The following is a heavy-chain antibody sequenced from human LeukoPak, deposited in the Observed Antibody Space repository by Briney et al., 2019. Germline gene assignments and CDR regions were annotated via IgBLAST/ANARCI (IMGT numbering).Heavy chain of an antibody. D-gene: IGHD6-13*01. CDR1: GDSVRSYY. Sequence: SETLSLTCTVSGDSVRSYYWSWIRQPPGQGLEWLGHINDRGSTDYNPSLQGRVTISIDTSKNQFSLKVNSVTAADTAVYYCVRDSRYGSGWFEDGLDFWGQGTTVTVSS. V-gene: IGHV4-59*02. CDR3: VRDSRYGSGWFEDGLDF. J-gene: IGHJ6*02. CDR2: INDRGST.